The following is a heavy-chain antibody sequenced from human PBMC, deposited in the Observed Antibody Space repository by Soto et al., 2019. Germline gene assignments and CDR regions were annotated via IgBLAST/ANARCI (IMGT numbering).Heavy chain of an antibody. CDR1: GFTFNTYA. Sequence: GGSLRLSCAASGFTFNTYAMSWVRQAPGKGLEWVSAISDSGGRTYYVDSVKGRFTISRDNSKNTLYLQMNSLRAEDTAAYFCAKELVNSGWTYFDYWGQGTLVTVSS. J-gene: IGHJ4*02. CDR3: AKELVNSGWTYFDY. CDR2: ISDSGGRT. V-gene: IGHV3-23*01. D-gene: IGHD6-19*01.